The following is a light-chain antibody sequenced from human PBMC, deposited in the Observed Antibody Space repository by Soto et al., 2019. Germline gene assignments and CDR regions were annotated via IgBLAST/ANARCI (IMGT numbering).Light chain of an antibody. V-gene: IGKV3D-15*01. Sequence: VERATLSCRASPSVTNFLAWYQQKPGQAPRLLIYGASSRATGIPDRFSGSGSGTEFTLTISSLQSEDFAVYYCQQYNSWPPATFGQGTKVDI. CDR1: PSVTNF. J-gene: IGKJ1*01. CDR2: GAS. CDR3: QQYNSWPPAT.